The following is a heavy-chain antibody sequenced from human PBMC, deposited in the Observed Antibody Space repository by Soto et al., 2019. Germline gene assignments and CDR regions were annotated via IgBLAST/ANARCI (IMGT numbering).Heavy chain of an antibody. Sequence: QLHLVQSGAVVKKPGASVTVSCSASGYPVTAYYMHWVRQAPGRGLEWMGGINPATGAAKYTQTFQGRVPMPRGPATRTGLQELSGLASRDTAVFYWAEGGGVGVAGSAAFDMWGQGTLVTVSS. D-gene: IGHD3-3*01. CDR1: GYPVTAYY. CDR3: AEGGGVGVAGSAAFDM. CDR2: INPATGAA. J-gene: IGHJ3*02. V-gene: IGHV1-2*02.